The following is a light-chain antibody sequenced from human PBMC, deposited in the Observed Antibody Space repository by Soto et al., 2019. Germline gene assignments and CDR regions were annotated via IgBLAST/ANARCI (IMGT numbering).Light chain of an antibody. CDR2: GAS. V-gene: IGKV3-15*01. Sequence: EIVMTQSPATPSVSPGERANLSCRASQSVSSNLAWYQQKPGQAPRLLIYGASTRATGIPARFSGSGSGTEFTLTISSLQSEDFAFYYCQQYNNWPFTFGPGTKLDIK. J-gene: IGKJ3*01. CDR3: QQYNNWPFT. CDR1: QSVSSN.